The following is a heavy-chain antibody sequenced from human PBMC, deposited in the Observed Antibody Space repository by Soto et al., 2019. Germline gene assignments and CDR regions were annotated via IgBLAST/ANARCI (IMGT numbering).Heavy chain of an antibody. CDR3: ARSGRGEWSLGY. J-gene: IGHJ4*02. V-gene: IGHV1-45*02. Sequence: ASVKVSCKACGYTFTYRYLHWVRQAPGQALEWMGWITPFNGNTNYAQKFQDRVTITRDRSMSTAYMELSSLRSEDTAMYYCARSGRGEWSLGYWGQGTLVTVSS. CDR1: GYTFTYRY. CDR2: ITPFNGNT. D-gene: IGHD3-3*01.